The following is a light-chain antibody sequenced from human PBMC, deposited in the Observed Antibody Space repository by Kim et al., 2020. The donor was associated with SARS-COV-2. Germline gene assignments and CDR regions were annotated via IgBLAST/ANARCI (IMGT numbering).Light chain of an antibody. V-gene: IGLV7-46*01. CDR2: DTG. CDR1: TGAVTPTHY. Sequence: PGATVTLTCASITGAVTPTHYPYWFQKRPGEVPRTLIFDTGSRHSWTPARFSGSLSGDKAVLTLAGAQPEDEGDYYCLLSFSGIRVFGGGTQLTVL. CDR3: LLSFSGIRV. J-gene: IGLJ3*02.